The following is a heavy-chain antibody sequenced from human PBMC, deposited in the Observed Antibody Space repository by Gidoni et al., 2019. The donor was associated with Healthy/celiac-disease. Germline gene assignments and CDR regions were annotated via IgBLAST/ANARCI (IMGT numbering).Heavy chain of an antibody. J-gene: IGHJ4*02. V-gene: IGHV4-39*01. CDR3: ARGMVVVIIAHFDY. D-gene: IGHD3-22*01. CDR2: IYYSGST. CDR1: GGSISSRSYY. Sequence: GGSISSRSYYWVWIRQPPWKGLEWIGCIYYSGSTYYNSSLKSRVTISVDTSKNQFSLKLSSVTAADTAVYYCARGMVVVIIAHFDYWGQGTLVTVSS.